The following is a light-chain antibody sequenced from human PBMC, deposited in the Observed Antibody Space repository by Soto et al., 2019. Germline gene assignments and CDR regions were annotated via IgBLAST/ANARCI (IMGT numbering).Light chain of an antibody. V-gene: IGKV3-20*01. CDR3: QQYGSQYI. CDR2: GAS. Sequence: IVLTQSPGTLSLSPGERATLSCRASQSVSSSSLAWYQQKPGQAPRLLIYGASSRATGISDRFSGSGSGTDFTLTISRLEPEDFAVYYCQQYGSQYIFGQGTKLEIK. J-gene: IGKJ2*01. CDR1: QSVSSSS.